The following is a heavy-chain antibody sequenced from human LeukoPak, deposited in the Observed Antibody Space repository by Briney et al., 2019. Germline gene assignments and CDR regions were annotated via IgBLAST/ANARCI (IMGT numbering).Heavy chain of an antibody. CDR1: AASISNYY. Sequence: SETLSLTCAVSAASISNYYWSWIRQAPGKGLEWIGYISTSGSTNYNPSLKSRVSIPLDTSKNRFSLNLNFVTAADTAVYYCASPRSGYRYTFDYWGQGALVTVSS. J-gene: IGHJ4*02. CDR3: ASPRSGYRYTFDY. CDR2: ISTSGST. D-gene: IGHD3-22*01. V-gene: IGHV4-4*09.